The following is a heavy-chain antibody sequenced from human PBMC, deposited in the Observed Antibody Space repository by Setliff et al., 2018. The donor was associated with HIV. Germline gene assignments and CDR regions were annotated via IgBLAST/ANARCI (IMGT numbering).Heavy chain of an antibody. CDR3: AGERRYCSGGSCSKFFDY. Sequence: GASVKVSCKASGYTFTRYDINWVRQATGQGLEWMGWMNPNSGNTGYAQKFQGRVTMTRNTSISTAYMELSSLRSEDTAVYSCAGERRYCSGGSCSKFFDYWGQGTLVTAPQ. J-gene: IGHJ4*02. CDR1: GYTFTRYD. V-gene: IGHV1-8*01. D-gene: IGHD2-15*01. CDR2: MNPNSGNT.